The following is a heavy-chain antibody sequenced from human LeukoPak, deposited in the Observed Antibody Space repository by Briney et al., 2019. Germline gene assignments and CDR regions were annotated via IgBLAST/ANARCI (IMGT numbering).Heavy chain of an antibody. CDR3: ARVDGSGNSVFDY. CDR1: GFTFSSYW. V-gene: IGHV3-74*01. D-gene: IGHD3-22*01. CDR2: INIDGSRT. Sequence: GGSLRLSCAASGFTFSSYWMHWVRQAPGKGLVWVSRINIDGSRTDYADSVKGQFTIPRDNARNILYLQMNSLRAEDTAVYYCARVDGSGNSVFDYWGQGTLVTASS. J-gene: IGHJ4*02.